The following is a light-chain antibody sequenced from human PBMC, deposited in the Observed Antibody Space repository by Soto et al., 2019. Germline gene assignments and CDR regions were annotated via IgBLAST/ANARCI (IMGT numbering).Light chain of an antibody. V-gene: IGKV1-5*01. CDR3: QKYTSAPRP. J-gene: IGKJ4*01. CDR1: QSISPW. Sequence: DIQMTQSPSTLSASVGDRVTIPCRASQSISPWLACYQQKPGKAPKLLIYDASSLQSGVTSRFSGSGSGTELTLIIISLHHEDGATYDCQKYTSAPRPVAGGPKVDI. CDR2: DAS.